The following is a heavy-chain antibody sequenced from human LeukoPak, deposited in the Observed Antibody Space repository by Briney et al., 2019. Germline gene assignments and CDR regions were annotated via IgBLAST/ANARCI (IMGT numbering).Heavy chain of an antibody. V-gene: IGHV4-4*02. J-gene: IGHJ4*02. CDR2: IYHSGST. CDR1: GGSISSSYW. CDR3: ARWATGIDY. Sequence: NPSETLSLTCAVSGGSISSSYWWSWVRQPPGKGLEWIGEIYHSGSTNYNQSLKSRVAMSVDKSKSQFSLMLSSVTAADTAVYFCARWATGIDYWGQGILVTVSS.